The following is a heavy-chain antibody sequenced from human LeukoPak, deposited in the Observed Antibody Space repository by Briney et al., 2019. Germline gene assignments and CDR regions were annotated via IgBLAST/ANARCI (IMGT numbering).Heavy chain of an antibody. CDR3: TTSPQWLEN. D-gene: IGHD6-19*01. V-gene: IGHV3-15*01. Sequence: PGGSLRLSCAASGFSFSHAWMTWVRQAPGKGLEWIGRIQSETDGGTTDYAAPVKGRFTISRDDSKNMLYLQMNSLKNEDTAVYYCTTSPQWLENRGQGTLVTVSP. CDR1: GFSFSHAW. CDR2: IQSETDGGTT. J-gene: IGHJ4*02.